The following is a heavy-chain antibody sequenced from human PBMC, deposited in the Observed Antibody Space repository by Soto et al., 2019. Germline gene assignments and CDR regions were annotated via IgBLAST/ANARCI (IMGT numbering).Heavy chain of an antibody. D-gene: IGHD7-27*01. J-gene: IGHJ5*01. CDR2: IYKSATT. V-gene: IGHV4-30-4*01. CDR1: GDSISNLDYF. CDR3: ARGRYCLTGRCFPNWFDS. Sequence: SETLSLTCSVSGDSISNLDYFWAWIRQPPGQALEYIGYIYKSATTYYDPSFESRVAISVDTSKSQFSLNVTSVTAADTAVYFCARGRYCLTGRCFPNWFDSWGQGALVTVSS.